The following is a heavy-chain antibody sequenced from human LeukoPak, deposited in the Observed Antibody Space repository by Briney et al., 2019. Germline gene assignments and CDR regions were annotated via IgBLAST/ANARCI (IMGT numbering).Heavy chain of an antibody. V-gene: IGHV3-23*01. Sequence: GGSLRLSCAASGFTFSSYTMNWVRQAPGKGLEWVSIISGGGDTTFYADSLKGRFTISRDNSKNTLYLHMDSLRVEDTAIYYCAKKHLPSSGWYYDYWGQGTLVTVSS. CDR1: GFTFSSYT. J-gene: IGHJ4*02. CDR2: ISGGGDTT. CDR3: AKKHLPSSGWYYDY. D-gene: IGHD6-19*01.